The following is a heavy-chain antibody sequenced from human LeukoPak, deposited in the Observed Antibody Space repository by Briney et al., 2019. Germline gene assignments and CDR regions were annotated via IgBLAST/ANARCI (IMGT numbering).Heavy chain of an antibody. CDR2: IYTSGST. CDR1: GGSISSGSYY. V-gene: IGHV4-61*02. Sequence: SETLSLTCTVSGGSISSGSYYWSWIRQPAGKGLEWIGRIYTSGSTNYNPSLKSRVTISVDTSKNQFSLKLSSVTAADTAVYYCARVKLSTGGSGSYHYYYYYYMDVWGKGTTVTISS. CDR3: ARVKLSTGGSGSYHYYYYYYMDV. J-gene: IGHJ6*03. D-gene: IGHD3-10*01.